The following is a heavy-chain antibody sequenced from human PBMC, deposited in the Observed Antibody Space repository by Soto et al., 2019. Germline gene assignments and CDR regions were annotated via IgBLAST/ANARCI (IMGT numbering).Heavy chain of an antibody. J-gene: IGHJ3*01. V-gene: IGHV3-48*01. D-gene: IGHD2-2*01. CDR2: ISGSGATI. CDR1: SFLFSSYT. Sequence: VELVESGGDLVQPGGSLRLTCTASSFLFSSYTMNWVRQAAGKGLEWIAYISGSGATIHYADSVKGRFTISRDNAKKSLYLQMDSLRVNDTAVYYCASPPRGHAVELWGQGTLVAVSS. CDR3: ASPPRGHAVEL.